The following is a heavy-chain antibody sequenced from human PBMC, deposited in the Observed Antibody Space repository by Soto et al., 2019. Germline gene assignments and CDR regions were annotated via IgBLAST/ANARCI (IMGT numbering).Heavy chain of an antibody. CDR3: ARGAPGYSSSWYFFDY. CDR1: GGSISSYY. D-gene: IGHD6-13*01. J-gene: IGHJ4*02. CDR2: IYYSGST. V-gene: IGHV4-59*01. Sequence: SETLSLTCTVSGGSISSYYWIWIRQPPGKGLEWIGYIYYSGSTNYNPSLKSRVTISVDTSKNQFSLKLSSVTAADTAVYYCARGAPGYSSSWYFFDYWGQGTLVTVSS.